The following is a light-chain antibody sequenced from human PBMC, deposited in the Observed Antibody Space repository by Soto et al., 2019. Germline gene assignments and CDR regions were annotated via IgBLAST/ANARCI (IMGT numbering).Light chain of an antibody. V-gene: IGKV1-5*03. CDR3: QQYNTDSHT. CDR1: QSISNY. Sequence: DIQMTQSPSSLSASVGERVTITCRASQSISNYLNWYQQKPGKAPQLLIYRASPLERGVPSRFTGSRSGTELNLTISSLQPDDFAICFCQQYNTDSHTFGHGTKLQIK. CDR2: RAS. J-gene: IGKJ2*01.